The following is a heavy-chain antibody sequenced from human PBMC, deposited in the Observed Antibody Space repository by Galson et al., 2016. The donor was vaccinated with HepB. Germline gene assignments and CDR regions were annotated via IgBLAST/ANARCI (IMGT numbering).Heavy chain of an antibody. Sequence: SETLSLTCAVSGASITNDYWWSWVRQSPEKGFEWLGEIYQTGTANYNPSFTRRATISVDTSKNQISLRLDSVTAADTAVYYCARGTLGTTATIAFDYWGQETLVSVSS. CDR2: IYQTGTA. J-gene: IGHJ4*02. D-gene: IGHD1-26*01. CDR3: ARGTLGTTATIAFDY. CDR1: GASITNDYW. V-gene: IGHV4-4*02.